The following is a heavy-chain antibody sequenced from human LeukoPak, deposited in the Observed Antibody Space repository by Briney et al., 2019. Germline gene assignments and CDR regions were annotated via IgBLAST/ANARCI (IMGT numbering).Heavy chain of an antibody. D-gene: IGHD6-13*01. CDR3: ARGRSGLAAAGTYDS. V-gene: IGHV1-8*01. CDR2: INPKSGRT. CDR1: GYTFTSSD. Sequence: ASVKVSYKASGYTFTSSDINWVRQATGQGLEWMGWINPKSGRTGYAKKFQARVSMTMNTSITTAYMEVSSLRFEDTAVYYCARGRSGLAAAGTYDSWGQGTLITVSS. J-gene: IGHJ4*02.